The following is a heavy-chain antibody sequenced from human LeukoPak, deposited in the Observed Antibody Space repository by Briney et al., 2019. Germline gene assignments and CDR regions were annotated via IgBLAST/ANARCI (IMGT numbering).Heavy chain of an antibody. V-gene: IGHV4-4*02. D-gene: IGHD5-12*01. CDR3: AREGYSGYGDAFDI. CDR2: IYHSGST. CDR1: GGSISSSSW. Sequence: SETLSLTCAVSGGSISSSSWWSWVRQPPGKGLEWIGEIYHSGSTNYNPSLKSRVTISVDKSKNQFSLKLSSVTAADTAVYYCAREGYSGYGDAFDIWGQGTMVTVSS. J-gene: IGHJ3*02.